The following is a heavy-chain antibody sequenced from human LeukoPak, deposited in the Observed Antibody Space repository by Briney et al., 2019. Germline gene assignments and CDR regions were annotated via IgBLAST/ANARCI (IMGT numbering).Heavy chain of an antibody. CDR3: ARDYYCSGGSCLYFDY. Sequence: GRSLRLSCAASGFTFSSYGMHWVRQARGKGLEWVAVMYYDGISKYYADSVKGRFTISRDNSKNTLYLQMNSLRVEDTAVYYCARDYYCSGGSCLYFDYWGQGTLVTVSS. V-gene: IGHV3-33*01. D-gene: IGHD2-15*01. CDR2: MYYDGISK. J-gene: IGHJ4*02. CDR1: GFTFSSYG.